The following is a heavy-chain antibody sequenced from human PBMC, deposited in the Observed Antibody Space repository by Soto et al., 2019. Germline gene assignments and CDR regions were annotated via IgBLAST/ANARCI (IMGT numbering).Heavy chain of an antibody. Sequence: QLLLQESGPGLVKPSGTLALTCAVAGGSISSSNWWTWVRQPPGKGLEWIGEIHHSGKTNYNPSLTSRLTISVDKSKNQFSLTVVSVTAADAAVYYCARAPTPPSSKKRLTSGLDVWGQGTTVAVSS. V-gene: IGHV4-4*02. CDR3: ARAPTPPSSKKRLTSGLDV. J-gene: IGHJ6*02. CDR2: IHHSGKT. CDR1: GGSISSSNW. D-gene: IGHD6-13*01.